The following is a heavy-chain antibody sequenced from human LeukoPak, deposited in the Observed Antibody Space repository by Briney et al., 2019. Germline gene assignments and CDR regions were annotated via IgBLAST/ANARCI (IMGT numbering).Heavy chain of an antibody. CDR3: ARDADYTMVRGVPDY. J-gene: IGHJ4*02. V-gene: IGHV1-18*01. Sequence: ASVKVSCKASGYTFTSYGISWVRQAPGQGLEWMGWISAYNGNTNYAQKLQGRVTMTTDTSTSTAYMELRSLRSDDTAVYYCARDADYTMVRGVPDYWGQGTLVTVSS. CDR1: GYTFTSYG. CDR2: ISAYNGNT. D-gene: IGHD3-10*01.